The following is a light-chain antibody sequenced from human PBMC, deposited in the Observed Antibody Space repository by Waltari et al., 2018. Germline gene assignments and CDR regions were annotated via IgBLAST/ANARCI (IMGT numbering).Light chain of an antibody. CDR2: DAS. J-gene: IGKJ2*01. V-gene: IGKV3-11*01. CDR1: QSVGSY. Sequence: IVLTQSPDPLSLSPGDTATLSCRASQSVGSYLAWYQHKPGQPPRRLIYDASNRATGVPARFRGSGSGTDFTLTISSLEAEDFAVYYCQQRSNWTPHTFGQGARLEIK. CDR3: QQRSNWTPHT.